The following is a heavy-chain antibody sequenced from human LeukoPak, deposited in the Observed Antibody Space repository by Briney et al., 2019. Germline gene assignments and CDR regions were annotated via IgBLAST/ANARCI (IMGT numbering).Heavy chain of an antibody. J-gene: IGHJ4*02. D-gene: IGHD5-12*01. V-gene: IGHV4-39*07. Sequence: SETLSLTCAVSGGSISSNSYYWGWIRQPPGKGLEWIGSIYYSGSTYYNPSLKSRVTISVDTSKNQFSLKLSSVTAADTAVYYCARSVATIPRDYWGQGTLVTVSS. CDR1: GGSISSNSYY. CDR3: ARSVATIPRDY. CDR2: IYYSGST.